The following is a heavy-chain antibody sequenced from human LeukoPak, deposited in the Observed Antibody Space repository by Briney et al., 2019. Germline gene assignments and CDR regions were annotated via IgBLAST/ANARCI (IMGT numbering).Heavy chain of an antibody. J-gene: IGHJ4*02. V-gene: IGHV1-69*01. CDR3: ARRGPAAAFDY. D-gene: IGHD6-13*01. Sequence: GASVKVSCTAFGGTLSSYAFSWVRQAPGQGLEWLGGTIPIFGSATYAQKFQDRITVTVDESTKTAYMDLSSLSSEDTAVYYCARRGPAAAFDYWGQGTLVTVSS. CDR2: TIPIFGSA. CDR1: GGTLSSYA.